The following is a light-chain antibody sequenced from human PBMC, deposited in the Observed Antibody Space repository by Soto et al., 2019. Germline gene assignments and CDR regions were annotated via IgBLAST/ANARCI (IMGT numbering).Light chain of an antibody. CDR2: AAS. Sequence: IQMTQSPSSLSASVGDRVTITCRASQSIRSYLNCYQQKPGKAPNLLIYAASGLQTGVPSRFSGSGSGTDFALSISSLQREDFATYSCQQSYITPPGTFGQGTKVDIK. V-gene: IGKV1-39*01. CDR3: QQSYITPPGT. CDR1: QSIRSY. J-gene: IGKJ1*01.